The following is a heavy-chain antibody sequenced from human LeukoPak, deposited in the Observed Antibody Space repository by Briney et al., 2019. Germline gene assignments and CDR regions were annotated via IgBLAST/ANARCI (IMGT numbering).Heavy chain of an antibody. J-gene: IGHJ4*02. D-gene: IGHD2-2*01. CDR1: GFTFSSSA. CDR2: ITNGGGGT. Sequence: TGGSLRLSCAASGFTFSSSAMSWLRQAPGKGLEWVSGITNGGGGTYYADSVKGRFTISRDNSKNTLYLQMNSLRAEDTAVYYCAKATVVPAAMGSFDCWGQGTLVTVSS. CDR3: AKATVVPAAMGSFDC. V-gene: IGHV3-23*01.